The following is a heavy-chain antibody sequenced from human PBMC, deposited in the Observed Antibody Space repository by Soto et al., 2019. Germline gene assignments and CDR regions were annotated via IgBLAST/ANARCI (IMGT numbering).Heavy chain of an antibody. D-gene: IGHD2-21*02. V-gene: IGHV1-46*01. Sequence: ASVKVSCKASGYTFTSYYMHWLRQAPGQGLEWMGIINPSGGSTSHAQKFQGRVTMTRDTSTSTVYMELSSLRSEDTAVYYCARGGYCGGDCYPSTFDYWGQGTLVTVSS. J-gene: IGHJ4*02. CDR3: ARGGYCGGDCYPSTFDY. CDR2: INPSGGST. CDR1: GYTFTSYY.